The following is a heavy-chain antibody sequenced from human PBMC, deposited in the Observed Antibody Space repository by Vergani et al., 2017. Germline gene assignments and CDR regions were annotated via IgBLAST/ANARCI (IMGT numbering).Heavy chain of an antibody. D-gene: IGHD3-22*01. V-gene: IGHV3-9*01. CDR1: GFTFDDYA. CDR3: ARDLGDSSGYFTPYDWEY. Sequence: EVQLVESGGGLVQPGRSLRLSCAASGFTFDDYAMHWVRQAPGKGLEWVSGISWNSGSIGYADSVKGRFTISRDNAKNSLYLQMNSLRAEDTAVYYCARDLGDSSGYFTPYDWEYWGQGTLVTVSS. CDR2: ISWNSGSI. J-gene: IGHJ4*02.